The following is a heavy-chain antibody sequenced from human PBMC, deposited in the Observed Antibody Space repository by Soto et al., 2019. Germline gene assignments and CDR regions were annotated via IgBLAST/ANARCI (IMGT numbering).Heavy chain of an antibody. D-gene: IGHD3-16*01. CDR1: GFSLSTSGVG. CDR2: IYWDDAK. V-gene: IGHV2-5*02. Sequence: QITLKESGPTLVKPTQTLTLTCTFSGFSLSTSGVGVGWIRQPPGKALEWLALIYWDDAKEYSPSLKSRLTHTKDTSKNPGVLIRAHMEPVDTATYYLAPKGGGDRILDYWGQGTLVTVSS. CDR3: APKGGGDRILDY. J-gene: IGHJ4*02.